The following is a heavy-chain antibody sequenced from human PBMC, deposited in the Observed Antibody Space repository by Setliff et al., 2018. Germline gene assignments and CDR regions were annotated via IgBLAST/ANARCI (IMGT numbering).Heavy chain of an antibody. Sequence: GGSLRLSCAASGFTFNAYAMSWVRQAPGKGLEWVSAISGSGGSTYDADSVKGRFTISRDNSKKTLYLQMNSLRAEDTAVYYCAKNGFGVVALGVNNWFDPWGQGTLVTVSS. CDR2: ISGSGGST. CDR1: GFTFNAYA. J-gene: IGHJ5*02. V-gene: IGHV3-23*01. D-gene: IGHD3-10*01. CDR3: AKNGFGVVALGVNNWFDP.